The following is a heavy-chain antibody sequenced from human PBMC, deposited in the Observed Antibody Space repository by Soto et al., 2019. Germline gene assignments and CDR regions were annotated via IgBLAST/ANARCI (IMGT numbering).Heavy chain of an antibody. D-gene: IGHD3-10*01. CDR2: IYSGGST. CDR1: GFTVSSNY. Sequence: GGSLRLSCAASGFTVSSNYMSWVRQAPGKGLEWVSVIYSGGSTYYADSVKGRFTISRDNSKNTLYLQMNSLRAEDTAMYDCGRGGGYGSGSYAFDIWGQGTMVTVSS. CDR3: GRGGGYGSGSYAFDI. J-gene: IGHJ3*02. V-gene: IGHV3-53*01.